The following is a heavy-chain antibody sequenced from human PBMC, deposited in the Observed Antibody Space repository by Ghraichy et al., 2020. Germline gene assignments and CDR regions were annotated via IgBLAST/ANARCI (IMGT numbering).Heavy chain of an antibody. V-gene: IGHV3-30*04. CDR3: ARGHRGSGWYWGFDY. CDR2: ISYDGSNK. CDR1: GFTFSSYT. Sequence: LSLTCAASGFTFSSYTMHWVRQAPGKGLEWVAVISYDGSNKYDADSVKGRFTISRDNSKNTLYLQMNSLRAEETAVYYCARGHRGSGWYWGFDYWGQGT. D-gene: IGHD6-19*01. J-gene: IGHJ4*02.